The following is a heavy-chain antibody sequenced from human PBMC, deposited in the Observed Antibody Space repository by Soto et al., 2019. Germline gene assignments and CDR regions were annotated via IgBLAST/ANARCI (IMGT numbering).Heavy chain of an antibody. CDR1: GFSLTTRGVG. V-gene: IGHV2-5*02. J-gene: IGHJ5*02. CDR2: IYWDDDK. Sequence: QITLKESGPTLVKPTQTLTLTCTFSGFSLTTRGVGVGWIRQPPGKALECLALIYWDDDKRYSPSLQSRLSITKDTSKNQVVLTMINVNPVDTDTYYCAHIPNYYQYDWFDPWGQGTLVSVSS. CDR3: AHIPNYYQYDWFDP. D-gene: IGHD3-16*01.